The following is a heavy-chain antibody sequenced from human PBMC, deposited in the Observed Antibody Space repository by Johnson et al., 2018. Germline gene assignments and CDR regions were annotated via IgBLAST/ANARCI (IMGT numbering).Heavy chain of an antibody. D-gene: IGHD6-13*01. V-gene: IGHV3-30*18. CDR2: ISYDGSNK. CDR3: ANVQKERGSSWTWLGAFDG. CDR1: GFTFSSYG. J-gene: IGHJ3*01. Sequence: QVQLVQSGGGVVQPGRSLRLSCAASGFTFSSYGMHWVRQAPGKGLEWVAVISYDGSNKYYADSVKGRFTISSDNSKNTLYLKINRLRVEDTAGYYCANVQKERGSSWTWLGAFDGGGQGTMVTVSS.